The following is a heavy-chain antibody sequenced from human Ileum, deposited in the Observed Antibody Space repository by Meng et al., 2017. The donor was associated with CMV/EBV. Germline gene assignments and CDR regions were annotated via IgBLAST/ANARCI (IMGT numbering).Heavy chain of an antibody. CDR1: GGSASSGSYY. Sequence: SETLSLTCTVSGGSASSGSYYWNWIRHPPGKGLEWIGYIYYSGSTNYNPSLKSRVTISVDTSKNQFSLKLSSVTTADTAVYYCANGYYFDYWGQGTLVTVSS. V-gene: IGHV4-61*01. CDR3: ANGYYFDY. D-gene: IGHD3-10*01. J-gene: IGHJ4*02. CDR2: IYYSGST.